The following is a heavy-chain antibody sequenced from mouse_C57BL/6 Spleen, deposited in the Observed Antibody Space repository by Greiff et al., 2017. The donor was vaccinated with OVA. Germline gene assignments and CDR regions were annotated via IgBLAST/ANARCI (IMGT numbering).Heavy chain of an antibody. Sequence: EVHLVESGGGLVQPGGSMKLSCVASGFTFSNYWMNWVRQSPEKGLEWVAQIRLKSDNYATHYAESVKGRFTISRDDSKSSVYLQMNNLRAEDTGIYYCTGPAWFAYWGQGTLVTVSA. CDR2: IRLKSDNYAT. CDR1: GFTFSNYW. V-gene: IGHV6-3*01. CDR3: TGPAWFAY. J-gene: IGHJ3*01.